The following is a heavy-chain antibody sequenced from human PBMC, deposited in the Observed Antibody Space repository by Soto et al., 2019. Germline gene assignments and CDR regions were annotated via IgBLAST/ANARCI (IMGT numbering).Heavy chain of an antibody. Sequence: PGGSLRLSCAASGFTVSSNYMSWVRQAPGKGLEWVSVIYSGGCTYYADSVKGSFTIFRDNSKNPLFLQMNSLRAEDTAVYYCARDRIPTGMDVWGQGTTVTVSS. CDR2: IYSGGCT. CDR3: ARDRIPTGMDV. V-gene: IGHV3-66*01. CDR1: GFTVSSNY. J-gene: IGHJ6*02.